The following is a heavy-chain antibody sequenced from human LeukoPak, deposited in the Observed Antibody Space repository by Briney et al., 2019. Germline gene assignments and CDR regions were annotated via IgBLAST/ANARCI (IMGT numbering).Heavy chain of an antibody. V-gene: IGHV4-39*01. CDR2: IYYSRST. CDR3: ARSPRAGFDY. D-gene: IGHD6-13*01. Sequence: PSENLSRTCTVSGGSISSSSYYWGWIRQPPGKGLEWIGSIYYSRSTYYNPSLKSRVTISVETSKNPFSLKLSSVTAADTAVYYCARSPRAGFDYWGQGTLVTVSS. CDR1: GGSISSSSYY. J-gene: IGHJ4*02.